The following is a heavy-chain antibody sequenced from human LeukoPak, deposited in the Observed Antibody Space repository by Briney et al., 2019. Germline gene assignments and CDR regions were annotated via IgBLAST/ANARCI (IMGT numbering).Heavy chain of an antibody. CDR1: GFTFSSYV. J-gene: IGHJ4*02. Sequence: GGSLRLSCAASGFTFSSYVMHWVRQAPGKGLEWVAVIWYDGSNKYYADSVRGRFTISRDNSKNTLYLQMNSLRAEDTAVYYCARYLPFDYWGQGTLVTVSS. CDR3: ARYLPFDY. V-gene: IGHV3-33*08. CDR2: IWYDGSNK.